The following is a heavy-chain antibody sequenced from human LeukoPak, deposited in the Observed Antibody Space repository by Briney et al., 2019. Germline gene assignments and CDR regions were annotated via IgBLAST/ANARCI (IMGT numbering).Heavy chain of an antibody. J-gene: IGHJ6*02. CDR2: IYPDDSDT. Sequence: GESLKISCKGSGYSFGNRWIGWVRQMPGKGLEWMGIIYPDDSDTIYSPSFEGQVTISADKSISTAYLQWSSLKASDTAMYYCARGAYCLGGFYNYYGMDVWGQGTTVTVSS. CDR1: GYSFGNRW. D-gene: IGHD3-16*01. CDR3: ARGAYCLGGFYNYYGMDV. V-gene: IGHV5-51*01.